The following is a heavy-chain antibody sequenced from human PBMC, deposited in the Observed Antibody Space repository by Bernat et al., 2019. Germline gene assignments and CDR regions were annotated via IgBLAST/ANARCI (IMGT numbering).Heavy chain of an antibody. CDR2: ISYDGSNK. Sequence: QVQLVESGGGVVQPGRSLRLSCAASGFTFSSYAMHWVCQAPGKGLEWVAVISYDGSNKYYADSVKGRFTISRDNSKNTLYLQMNSLRAEDTAVYYCARDQLPDLDYYDSSGLFDYWGQGTLVTVSS. D-gene: IGHD3-22*01. CDR1: GFTFSSYA. J-gene: IGHJ4*02. V-gene: IGHV3-30-3*01. CDR3: ARDQLPDLDYYDSSGLFDY.